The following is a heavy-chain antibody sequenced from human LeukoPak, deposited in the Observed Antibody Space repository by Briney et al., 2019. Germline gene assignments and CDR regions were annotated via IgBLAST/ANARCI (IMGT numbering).Heavy chain of an antibody. D-gene: IGHD5-24*01. CDR1: GYTFNGNF. CDR2: INPNSGTT. Sequence: ASVKVSCKGSGYTFNGNFIHWVRQAPGQGLEWMGWINPNSGTTTYAQKFHGRVTLTRDTSITTAYMGLSGLRSDDTAVYYCARKSRDAYNPWGQGTLVTVSS. J-gene: IGHJ5*02. CDR3: ARKSRDAYNP. V-gene: IGHV1-2*02.